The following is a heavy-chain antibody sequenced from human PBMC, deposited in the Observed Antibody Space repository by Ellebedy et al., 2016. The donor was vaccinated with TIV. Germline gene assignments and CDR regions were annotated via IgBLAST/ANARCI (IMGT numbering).Heavy chain of an antibody. CDR2: ISYDGSNK. CDR3: ARALNHVDTVSTAPLDC. V-gene: IGHV3-30*04. D-gene: IGHD5/OR15-5a*01. J-gene: IGHJ4*02. CDR1: GFTFSNYA. Sequence: PGGSLRLSCAASGFTFSNYALHWVRQAPGKGLEWVALISYDGSNKYFADSVQGRFTISRDNSQNTLYLLMNSLRGDDTAIYYCARALNHVDTVSTAPLDCWGQGTLVTVSS.